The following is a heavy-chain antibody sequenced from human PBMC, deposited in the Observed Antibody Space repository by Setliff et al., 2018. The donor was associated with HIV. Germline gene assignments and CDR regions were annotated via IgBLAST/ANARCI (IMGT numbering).Heavy chain of an antibody. CDR1: GYSISSGYY. J-gene: IGHJ4*02. D-gene: IGHD3-10*01. CDR2: IYHSGST. V-gene: IGHV4-38-2*01. CDR3: ARGRFGAAVNY. Sequence: SETLSLTCGVSGYSISSGYYWGWIRQPPGKGLEWIGSIYHSGSTYYNPSLKSRVTISVDTTKSQISLKLISVTAADTAVYYCARGRFGAAVNYWGQGTLVTVSS.